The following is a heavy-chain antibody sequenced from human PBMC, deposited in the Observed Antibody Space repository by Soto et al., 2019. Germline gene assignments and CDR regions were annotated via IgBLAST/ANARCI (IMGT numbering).Heavy chain of an antibody. CDR3: AKPVQVAEKEQFDY. D-gene: IGHD5-12*01. V-gene: IGHV3-23*01. CDR1: VFTFSSYA. CDR2: ISGSGGST. J-gene: IGHJ4*02. Sequence: PGGSLRLSCAASVFTFSSYAMSWARQAPGKGLEWVSAISGSGGSTYYADSVKGRVTISRDNSKNRLNLQVSSLRAEDTAVYYCAKPVQVAEKEQFDYWGQGTLVTVSS.